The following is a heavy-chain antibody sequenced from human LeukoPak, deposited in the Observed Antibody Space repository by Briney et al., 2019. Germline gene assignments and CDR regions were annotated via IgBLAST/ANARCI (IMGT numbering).Heavy chain of an antibody. CDR1: GFTFSNYG. D-gene: IGHD3-16*01. V-gene: IGHV3-23*01. CDR3: ANDLGWKKLNLG. CDR2: VSGSGANT. J-gene: IGHJ4*02. Sequence: GGSLRLSCAASGFTFSNYGMRWVRQTPGKGLEWLSSVSGSGANTYYADSVKGRFTISRDNSKNTLYLQMNSQRGEDTAVYYCANDLGWKKLNLGRGQGTLVTVSS.